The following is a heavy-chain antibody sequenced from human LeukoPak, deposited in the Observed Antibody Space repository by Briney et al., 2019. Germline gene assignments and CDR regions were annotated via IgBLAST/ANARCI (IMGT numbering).Heavy chain of an antibody. J-gene: IGHJ5*02. CDR3: ARWSQNYFDP. V-gene: IGHV4-38-2*02. Sequence: PSETLSLTCSVSGYSISSGYYWGWIRQPPGKGLEWIGYTYHGGSMFYNPSLKSRVALSVDTSKNQFSLNLSSVTAADTAVYYCARWSQNYFDPWGQGTLVTVSS. CDR1: GYSISSGYY. CDR2: TYHGGSM. D-gene: IGHD5-24*01.